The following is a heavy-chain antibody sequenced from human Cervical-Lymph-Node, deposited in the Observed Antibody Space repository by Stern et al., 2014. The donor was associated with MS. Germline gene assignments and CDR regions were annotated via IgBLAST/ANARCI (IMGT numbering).Heavy chain of an antibody. Sequence: QVQLQESGPGLVKPSQTLSLTCTVSGGSISSGGYYWSWIRQHPGKGLEWSGYIYYSGRTYYNPSLKSRVTISVDTSKNQFSLKLSSVTAADTAVYYCARDLRYYYDSSGYYYRWFDPWGQGTLVTVSS. D-gene: IGHD3-22*01. CDR3: ARDLRYYYDSSGYYYRWFDP. V-gene: IGHV4-31*03. CDR2: IYYSGRT. CDR1: GGSISSGGYY. J-gene: IGHJ5*02.